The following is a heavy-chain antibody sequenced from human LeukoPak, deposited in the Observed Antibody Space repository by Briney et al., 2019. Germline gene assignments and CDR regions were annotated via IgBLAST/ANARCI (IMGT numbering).Heavy chain of an antibody. J-gene: IGHJ4*02. CDR1: GASIRNTSIFY. V-gene: IGHV4-39*02. D-gene: IGHD6-19*01. Sequence: SETLSLTCSVSGASIRNTSIFYWGWIRQPPGKGLEWIGGIYYSGHTYYNPSLNSRVTISVDTSRNLFSLRMTSVPATDTAIYYCAASTVVAGPFDSWGQGALVTVSS. CDR2: IYYSGHT. CDR3: AASTVVAGPFDS.